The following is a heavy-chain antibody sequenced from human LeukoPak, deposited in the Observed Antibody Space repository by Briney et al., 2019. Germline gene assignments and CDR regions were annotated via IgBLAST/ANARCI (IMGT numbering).Heavy chain of an antibody. CDR1: GGTFSSYA. D-gene: IGHD3-10*01. V-gene: IGHV1-69*01. Sequence: ASVKVSCKASGGTFSSYAISWVRQAPGQGLEWMGGIIPIFGTANYAQKFQGRVTITADESTSTAYMELSSLRSEDTAVYYCARSVVRGVIIYYYYMDVWGKGTTVTVSS. CDR2: IIPIFGTA. CDR3: ARSVVRGVIIYYYYMDV. J-gene: IGHJ6*03.